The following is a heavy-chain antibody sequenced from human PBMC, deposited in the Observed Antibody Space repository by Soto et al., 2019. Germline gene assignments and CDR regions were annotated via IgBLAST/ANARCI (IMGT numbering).Heavy chain of an antibody. CDR2: INPDGSRT. V-gene: IGHV3-74*01. CDR3: ARVKLGSYDWFDP. CDR1: GFIFSSYL. J-gene: IGHJ5*02. D-gene: IGHD3-16*01. Sequence: EVQLVESGGGLVPPGGSLRLSCAAPGFIFSSYLMPWVRQAPGKGLAWVSRINPDGSRTTYADSVTGRFTISRDNAKNTVFLQMNSLRAEDTAVYYCARVKLGSYDWFDPWGQGILVTVSS.